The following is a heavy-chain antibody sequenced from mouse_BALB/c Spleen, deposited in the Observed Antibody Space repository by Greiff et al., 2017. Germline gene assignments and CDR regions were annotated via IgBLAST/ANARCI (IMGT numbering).Heavy chain of an antibody. CDR1: GYSFTSYW. D-gene: IGHD2-1*01. CDR3: IPIYYGNYAGFAY. Sequence: VQLQQSGTVLARPGASVKMSCKASGYSFTSYWMHWVKQRPGQGLEWIGAIYPGNSDTSYNQKFKGKAKLTAVTSASTAYMELSSLTNEDSAVYYCIPIYYGNYAGFAYWGQGTLVTVSA. CDR2: IYPGNSDT. J-gene: IGHJ3*01. V-gene: IGHV1-5*01.